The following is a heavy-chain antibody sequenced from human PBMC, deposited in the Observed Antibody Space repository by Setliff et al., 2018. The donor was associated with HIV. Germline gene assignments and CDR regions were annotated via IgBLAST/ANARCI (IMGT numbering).Heavy chain of an antibody. Sequence: KVSCKASGYTISAHGVSWVRHVPGHGLEWMGWISGDTGDIKYSQRFEGRLTMTTETSTNTAYMELRSLRSDDTAVYYCAIDGLSYNILPGSIAYFHSGMDVWGQGTTVTVSS. J-gene: IGHJ6*02. CDR2: ISGDTGDI. CDR3: AIDGLSYNILPGSIAYFHSGMDV. V-gene: IGHV1-18*01. CDR1: GYTISAHG. D-gene: IGHD3-9*01.